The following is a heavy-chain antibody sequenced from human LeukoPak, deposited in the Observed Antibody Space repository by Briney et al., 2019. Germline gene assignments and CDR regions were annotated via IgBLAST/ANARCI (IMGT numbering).Heavy chain of an antibody. Sequence: SVKVSCKASGGTFSSYAISWVRQAPGQGLEWMGRIIPILGIANYAQKFQGRVTITADKSTSTAYMELSSLRSEDTAVYYCASTNYDSSGYSYYFDYWGQGTLVTVSS. CDR3: ASTNYDSSGYSYYFDY. D-gene: IGHD3-22*01. J-gene: IGHJ4*02. CDR2: IIPILGIA. CDR1: GGTFSSYA. V-gene: IGHV1-69*04.